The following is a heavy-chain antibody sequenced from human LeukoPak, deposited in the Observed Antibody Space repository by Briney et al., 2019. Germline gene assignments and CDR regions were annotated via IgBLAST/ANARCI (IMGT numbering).Heavy chain of an antibody. CDR2: INPSGGST. D-gene: IGHD5-18*01. CDR3: ARDPRGNSYGYNFDY. J-gene: IGHJ4*02. CDR1: GYTFTSFH. V-gene: IGHV1-46*01. Sequence: ASVKVSCKASGYTFTSFHMHWVRQAPGQGLEWMGIINPSGGSTSYAQKFQGRVFMTGDTSTSTVYMELSSLRSEDTAVYYCARDPRGNSYGYNFDYWGQGTLVTVSS.